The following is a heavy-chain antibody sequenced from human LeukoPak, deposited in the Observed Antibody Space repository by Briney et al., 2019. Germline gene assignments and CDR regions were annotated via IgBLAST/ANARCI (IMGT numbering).Heavy chain of an antibody. D-gene: IGHD5-12*01. CDR3: ARVAKGPDY. CDR1: GFTFRSYA. V-gene: IGHV3-66*01. Sequence: GGSLRLSCTASGFTFRSYALSWVRQAPGKGLEWVSVIYSGGSTYYADSVKGRFTISRDNSKNTLYLQMNSLRAEDTAVYYCARVAKGPDYWGQGTLVTVSS. CDR2: IYSGGST. J-gene: IGHJ4*02.